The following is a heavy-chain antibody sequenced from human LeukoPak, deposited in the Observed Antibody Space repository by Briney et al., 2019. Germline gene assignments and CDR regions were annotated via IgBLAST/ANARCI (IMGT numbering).Heavy chain of an antibody. CDR3: ARGDGFPGGYFDY. CDR1: GFTFSSYA. J-gene: IGHJ4*02. V-gene: IGHV3-48*04. D-gene: IGHD5-24*01. Sequence: GGSLRLSCAASGFTFSSYAMSWVRQAPGKGLGWVSYISSSGSTIYYADSVKGRFTISRDNAKNSLYLQMNSLRAEDTAVYYCARGDGFPGGYFDYWGQGTLVTVSS. CDR2: ISSSGSTI.